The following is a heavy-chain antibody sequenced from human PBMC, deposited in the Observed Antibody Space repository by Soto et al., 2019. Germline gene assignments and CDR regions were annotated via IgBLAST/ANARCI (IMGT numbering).Heavy chain of an antibody. CDR1: GFTFSSYG. V-gene: IGHV3-30*18. CDR3: AKSGCSGGSCYSVFYYGMDV. D-gene: IGHD2-15*01. J-gene: IGHJ6*02. Sequence: QVQLVESGGGVVQPGRSLRLSCAASGFTFSSYGMHWVRQAPGKGLEWVAVISYDGSNKYYADSVKGRFTISRDNSKNTLYLQMNSLRAEDTAVYYCAKSGCSGGSCYSVFYYGMDVWGQGTTVTVSS. CDR2: ISYDGSNK.